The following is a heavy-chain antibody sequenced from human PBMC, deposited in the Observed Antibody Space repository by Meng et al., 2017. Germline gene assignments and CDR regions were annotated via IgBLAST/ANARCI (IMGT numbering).Heavy chain of an antibody. V-gene: IGHV3-53*02. J-gene: IGHJ4*02. Sequence: EVKLVETEGGLIQPGGSLRVSCAASGFTVSSNYMSWVRQAPGKGLEWVSVIYSGGSTYYADSVKGRFTISRDNSKNTLYLQMNSLRAEDTAVYYCARGGSCYSYWGQGTLVTVSS. CDR3: ARGGSCYSY. CDR1: GFTVSSNY. CDR2: IYSGGST. D-gene: IGHD1-26*01.